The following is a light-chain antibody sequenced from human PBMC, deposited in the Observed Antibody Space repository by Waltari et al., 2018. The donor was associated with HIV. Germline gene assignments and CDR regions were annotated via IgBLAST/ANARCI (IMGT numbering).Light chain of an antibody. CDR3: SSYAGSDNLVV. J-gene: IGLJ2*01. V-gene: IGLV2-8*01. Sequence: QSALTQPPSASGSPGQSVTITCTGTSSDVGASNYVSWYQQHPGKAPKLMIYEVTKRPSGVPDRCSGSQSGNTASLTVSGLQADDEADYYCSSYAGSDNLVVFGGGTKLTVL. CDR2: EVT. CDR1: SSDVGASNY.